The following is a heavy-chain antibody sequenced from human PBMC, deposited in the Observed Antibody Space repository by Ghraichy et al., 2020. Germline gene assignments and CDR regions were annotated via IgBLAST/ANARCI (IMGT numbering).Heavy chain of an antibody. Sequence: ETLSLTCAVYGGSFSGYYWSWIRQPPGKGLEWIGEINHSGSTNYNPSLKSRVTISVDTSKNQFSLKLSFVTAADTAVYYCSRESITGTKSDYWGQGTLVTVSS. J-gene: IGHJ4*02. D-gene: IGHD1/OR15-1a*01. CDR3: SRESITGTKSDY. V-gene: IGHV4-34*01. CDR2: INHSGST. CDR1: GGSFSGYY.